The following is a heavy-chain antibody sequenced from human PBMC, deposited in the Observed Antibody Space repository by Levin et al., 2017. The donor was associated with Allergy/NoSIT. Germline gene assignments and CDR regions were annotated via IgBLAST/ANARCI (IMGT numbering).Heavy chain of an antibody. CDR2: IQSKGDGGKT. CDR3: TTIEETMISFGAVIVDAFDM. J-gene: IGHJ3*02. CDR1: GFIFSNAW. Sequence: GGSLRLSCAGSGFIFSNAWMSWVRQAPGKGLEWVGRIQSKGDGGKTDYAAPVRDTFTISRDDSKLSLHLHISSLTTEDTAVNYCTTIEETMISFGAVIVDAFDMWGQGTLVTVSS. V-gene: IGHV3-15*01. D-gene: IGHD3-16*02.